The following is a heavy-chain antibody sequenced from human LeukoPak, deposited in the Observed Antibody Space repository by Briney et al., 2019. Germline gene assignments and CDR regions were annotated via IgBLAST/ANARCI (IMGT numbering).Heavy chain of an antibody. Sequence: PGGSLRLSCAASGFTVSSNYVSWVRQAPGKGLEWVSVIYSAGSTYYADSVKGRFTISRENSKNTLYLQMNSLRAEDTAVYYCAREPSGTYWLDYWGQGTLVTVSS. J-gene: IGHJ4*02. V-gene: IGHV3-66*02. CDR2: IYSAGST. CDR1: GFTVSSNY. CDR3: AREPSGTYWLDY. D-gene: IGHD1-26*01.